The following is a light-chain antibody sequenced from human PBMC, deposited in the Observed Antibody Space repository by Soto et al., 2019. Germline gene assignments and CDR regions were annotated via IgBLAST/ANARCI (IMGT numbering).Light chain of an antibody. CDR1: QSVSSSS. V-gene: IGKV3D-20*02. CDR3: QQHKSYPVT. CDR2: DAS. Sequence: EIVLTQSPGTLSLSPVERATLSCRASQSVSSSSLAWYQQKPGQAPRLLLYDASSRATGIPDRFSGSGSGTDFTLTISSLQPDDSGSYYCQQHKSYPVTFGGGTKVDIK. J-gene: IGKJ4*01.